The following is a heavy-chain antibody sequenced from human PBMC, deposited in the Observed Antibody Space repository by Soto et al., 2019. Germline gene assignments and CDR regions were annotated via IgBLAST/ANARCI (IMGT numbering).Heavy chain of an antibody. CDR3: AGGYVETAMADLFDY. J-gene: IGHJ4*02. Sequence: QVQLVQSGAEVKKPGASVKVSCKASGYTFTSYDINWGRQATGQGLDWMGWMNPNSGNTGYAQKFQGRVTMTRNTSISTAYMELSSLRSEDTAVYYCAGGYVETAMADLFDYWGQGTLVTGSS. CDR2: MNPNSGNT. V-gene: IGHV1-8*01. D-gene: IGHD5-18*01. CDR1: GYTFTSYD.